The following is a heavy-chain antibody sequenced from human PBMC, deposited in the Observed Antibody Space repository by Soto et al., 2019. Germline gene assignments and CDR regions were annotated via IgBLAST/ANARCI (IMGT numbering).Heavy chain of an antibody. CDR3: TTVRPYDFWSGYYNPFDY. J-gene: IGHJ4*02. V-gene: IGHV3-15*01. D-gene: IGHD3-3*01. CDR1: GFTFSNAW. Sequence: GGSLRLSCAASGFTFSNAWMSWVRQAPGKGLEWVGRIKSKTDGGTTDYAAPVKGRFTISRDDSKNTLYLQMNSLKTEDTAVYYCTTVRPYDFWSGYYNPFDYWGQGTLVTVSS. CDR2: IKSKTDGGTT.